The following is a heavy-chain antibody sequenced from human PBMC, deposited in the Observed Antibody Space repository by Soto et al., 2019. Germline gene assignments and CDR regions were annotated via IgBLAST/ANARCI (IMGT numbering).Heavy chain of an antibody. CDR1: GYTFTSYG. J-gene: IGHJ6*02. CDR2: ISAYNGNT. D-gene: IGHD2-21*01. V-gene: IGHV1-18*04. Sequence: QVQLVQSGAEVKKPGASVKVSCKASGYTFTSYGISWVRQAPGQGLEWMGWISAYNGNTNYAQKLQGRVTMTTDTSTSPAYMELRSLRSADTAVYYCATEGGVSYYYYGMDVWGQGTTVTVSS. CDR3: ATEGGVSYYYYGMDV.